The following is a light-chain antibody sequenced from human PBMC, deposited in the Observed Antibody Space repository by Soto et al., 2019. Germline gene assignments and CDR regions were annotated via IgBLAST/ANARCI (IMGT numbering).Light chain of an antibody. V-gene: IGLV2-14*01. CDR3: SSYTCSSTLYV. CDR1: SSDVGGYNY. J-gene: IGLJ1*01. CDR2: DVG. Sequence: QSALTQPASLSGSPGQSITISCTGTSSDVGGYNYVSWYQQHPGKAPKLMIYDVGNRPSGVSNRFSGSKSGNTASLTISGLQAEDEADYYCSSYTCSSTLYVFGTGTKVTVL.